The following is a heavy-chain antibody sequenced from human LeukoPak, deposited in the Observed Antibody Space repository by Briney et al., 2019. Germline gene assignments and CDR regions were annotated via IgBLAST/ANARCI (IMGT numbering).Heavy chain of an antibody. CDR1: GGTFSSYA. D-gene: IGHD6-19*01. J-gene: IGHJ5*02. Sequence: GASVKVSCKASGGTFSSYAISWVRQAPGQGLEWMGGIIPIFGTANYAQKFQGRVTITADESTSTAYMELSSLRSEDTAVYYCAREGQIVLSGWGGYNWFDPWGQGTLVTVSS. CDR2: IIPIFGTA. V-gene: IGHV1-69*13. CDR3: AREGQIVLSGWGGYNWFDP.